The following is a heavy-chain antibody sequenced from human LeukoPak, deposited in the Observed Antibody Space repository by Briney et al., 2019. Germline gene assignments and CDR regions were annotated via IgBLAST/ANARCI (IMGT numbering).Heavy chain of an antibody. CDR2: SRDKGNSYTT. D-gene: IGHD3-10*01. J-gene: IGHJ4*01. Sequence: AGGSLRLSCAASGFTFTSHWMSWVRQAPGKGLEWVGRSRDKGNSYTTAYAASVRGRFTISRDDSKNSLYLQMNSLKIEDTAVYYCTKLARAPRDFDYWGQGTLVTVSS. CDR1: GFTFTSHW. V-gene: IGHV3-72*01. CDR3: TKLARAPRDFDY.